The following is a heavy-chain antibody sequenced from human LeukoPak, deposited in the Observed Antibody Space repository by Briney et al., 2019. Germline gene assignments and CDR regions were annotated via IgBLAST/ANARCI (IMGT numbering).Heavy chain of an antibody. D-gene: IGHD1-14*01. CDR3: ARDGEGRTNFDY. CDR1: GYTFTGYY. CDR2: INPNSGST. V-gene: IGHV1-2*02. Sequence: ASVKVSCKASGYTFTGYYMHWVRQAPGQGLEWMGWINPNSGSTNYAQKFQGMVTMTWDTSISTAYMELSRLRSDDTVVYYCARDGEGRTNFDYWGQGTLITVSS. J-gene: IGHJ4*02.